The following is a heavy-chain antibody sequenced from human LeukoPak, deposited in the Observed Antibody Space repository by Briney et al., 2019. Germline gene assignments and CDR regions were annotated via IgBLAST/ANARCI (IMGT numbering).Heavy chain of an antibody. V-gene: IGHV3-48*03. D-gene: IGHD6-19*01. J-gene: IGHJ6*03. CDR1: GFTFSSYE. Sequence: PGGSLRLSCAASGFTFSSYEMNWVRQAPGKGLEWVSYISSSGSTIYYADSVKGRFTISRDNAKNSLYLQMNSLRAEDTAVYYCARGYGYSSGWYFSPQTMRSYYMDVWGKGTTVTVSS. CDR2: ISSSGSTI. CDR3: ARGYGYSSGWYFSPQTMRSYYMDV.